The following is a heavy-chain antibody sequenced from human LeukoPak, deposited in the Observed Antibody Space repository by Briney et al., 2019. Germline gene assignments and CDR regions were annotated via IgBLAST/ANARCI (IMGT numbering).Heavy chain of an antibody. V-gene: IGHV3-48*03. CDR3: ANDLPRAGILAGYYFDY. J-gene: IGHJ4*02. Sequence: GGSLRLSCAASGFTFSSYEMNWVRQAPGKGLECVSYTSSSGSTIYYAGSVKGRFTISRDNSKNTLYLQMNSLRAEDTAVYYCANDLPRAGILAGYYFDYWGQGTLVTVSS. D-gene: IGHD1-1*01. CDR1: GFTFSSYE. CDR2: TSSSGSTI.